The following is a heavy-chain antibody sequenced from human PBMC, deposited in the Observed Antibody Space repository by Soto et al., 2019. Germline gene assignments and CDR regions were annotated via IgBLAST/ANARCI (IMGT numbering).Heavy chain of an antibody. CDR2: IKTKSEGGTT. J-gene: IGHJ5*02. D-gene: IGHD2-2*01. Sequence: GGSLRLSCAASGFTFSNAWMSWVRQAPGKGLEWVGRIKTKSEGGTTDYAAPVKGRFTISRDDSKNTLYLQMNSLKTEDTAVYYCATGYCSSASCPSPYNWFDPWGQGTLVTVSS. V-gene: IGHV3-15*01. CDR1: GFTFSNAW. CDR3: ATGYCSSASCPSPYNWFDP.